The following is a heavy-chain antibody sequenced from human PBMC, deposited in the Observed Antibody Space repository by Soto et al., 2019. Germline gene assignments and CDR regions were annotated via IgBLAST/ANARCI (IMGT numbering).Heavy chain of an antibody. Sequence: QVQLQESGPGLVKPSQTLSLTCTVSGGSISSGGYYWSWIRQHLGKGLEWIGYIYYSGSTYYNPSHKSRVTISVDTSKTHFSLKLSSVTAADPAVYYCEGWDYPNDAFDIWGQGTMVTVSS. V-gene: IGHV4-31*03. J-gene: IGHJ3*02. D-gene: IGHD6-19*01. CDR2: IYYSGST. CDR3: EGWDYPNDAFDI. CDR1: GGSISSGGYY.